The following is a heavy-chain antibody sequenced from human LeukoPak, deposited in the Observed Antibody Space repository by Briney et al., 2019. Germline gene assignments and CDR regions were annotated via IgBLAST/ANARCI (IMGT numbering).Heavy chain of an antibody. Sequence: SGGSHSLSCSASGFTFSSYAMHWVCQAPGKGLEYVSAISHDGDTTYYADSVKGRFTISRDNSENTLYLQMSSLRAEDTAVYYCAPGKFDYWGQGTLVTVSS. V-gene: IGHV3-64D*06. CDR1: GFTFSSYA. J-gene: IGHJ4*02. CDR3: APGKFDY. CDR2: ISHDGDTT.